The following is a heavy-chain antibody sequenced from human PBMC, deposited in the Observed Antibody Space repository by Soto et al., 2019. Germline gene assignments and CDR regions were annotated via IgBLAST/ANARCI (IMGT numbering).Heavy chain of an antibody. CDR3: ARLRFTSSSHYFDY. Sequence: SETLSLTCTVSGGSIISYYWSWIRQPPGKGLEWIGYIYYSGSTNYNPSLKSRVTISVDTSKNQFSLKLSSVTAPDTAVYYCARLRFTSSSHYFDYWGPGYLVTVSS. D-gene: IGHD6-6*01. CDR2: IYYSGST. J-gene: IGHJ4*02. V-gene: IGHV4-59*08. CDR1: GGSIISYY.